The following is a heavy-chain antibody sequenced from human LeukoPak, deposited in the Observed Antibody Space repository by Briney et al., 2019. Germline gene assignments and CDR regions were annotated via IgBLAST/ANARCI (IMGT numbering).Heavy chain of an antibody. V-gene: IGHV3-11*04. Sequence: PGGSLRLSCTASGFTFIDYYMRLIRQAPGKGLEWVSYISNSDSLTYYAESVKGRFTISMDNANTSLYLQMNSLRVEDTAVYYCARWRGHGWRVNDNWGQGTLVTVSS. CDR1: GFTFIDYY. J-gene: IGHJ4*02. CDR2: ISNSDSLT. CDR3: ARWRGHGWRVNDN. D-gene: IGHD3-3*01.